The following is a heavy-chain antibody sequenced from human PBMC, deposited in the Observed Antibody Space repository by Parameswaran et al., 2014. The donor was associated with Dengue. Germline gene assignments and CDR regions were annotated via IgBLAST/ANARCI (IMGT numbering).Heavy chain of an antibody. CDR2: ISSSSSYI. Sequence: KWIRQPPGKGLEWVSSISSSSSYIYYADSVKGRFTISRDNAKNSLYLQMNSLRAEDTAVYYCARVGVTDYYYYGMDVWGQGTTVTVSS. J-gene: IGHJ6*02. D-gene: IGHD3-16*01. V-gene: IGHV3-21*01. CDR3: ARVGVTDYYYYGMDV.